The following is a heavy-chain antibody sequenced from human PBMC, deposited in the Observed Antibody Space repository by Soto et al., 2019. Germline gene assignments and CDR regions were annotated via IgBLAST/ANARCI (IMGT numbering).Heavy chain of an antibody. CDR3: VRRSPEDAFDI. CDR2: IYYSGST. Sequence: SETLSLTCTVSGGSVSSGSYYWSWIRQPPGKGLEWIGYIYYSGSTNYNPSLKSRVAISTDKSKNQFSLRLSSVTAADTAVYYCVRRSPEDAFDIWGQGTMVTVSS. J-gene: IGHJ3*02. V-gene: IGHV4-61*01. CDR1: GGSVSSGSYY.